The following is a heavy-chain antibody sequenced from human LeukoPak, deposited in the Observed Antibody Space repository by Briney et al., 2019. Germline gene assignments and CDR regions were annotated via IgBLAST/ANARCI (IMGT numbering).Heavy chain of an antibody. CDR1: GGSISSGSYY. D-gene: IGHD6-13*01. V-gene: IGHV4-61*02. CDR3: ARDWYSSYLDY. Sequence: SQTLSLTCTVSGGSISSGSYYWSWIRQPAGKGLEWIGRIYTSGSTNYNPSLKSRVTISVDTSKNQFSLKLSSVTAADTAVYYCARDWYSSYLDYWGQGTLVTVSS. J-gene: IGHJ4*02. CDR2: IYTSGST.